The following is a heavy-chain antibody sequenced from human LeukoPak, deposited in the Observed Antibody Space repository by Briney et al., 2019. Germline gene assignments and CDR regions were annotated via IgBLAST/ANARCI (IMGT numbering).Heavy chain of an antibody. CDR1: GFTFSSYA. Sequence: GGSLRLSCAASGFTFSSYAMNWVRQAPGKGLEWVSAISGSGGSTYYADSVKGRFTISRDNSKNTLYLQMNSLRAEDTAVYYCAKDYRGDMITFGGVIDPYWGQGTLVTVSS. CDR3: AKDYRGDMITFGGVIDPY. D-gene: IGHD3-16*02. V-gene: IGHV3-23*01. J-gene: IGHJ4*02. CDR2: ISGSGGST.